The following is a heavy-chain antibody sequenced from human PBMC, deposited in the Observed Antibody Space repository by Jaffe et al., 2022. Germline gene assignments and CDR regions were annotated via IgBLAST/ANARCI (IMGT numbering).Heavy chain of an antibody. V-gene: IGHV3-15*01. CDR2: IKSRSDGGTT. CDR1: GFTFSNAW. CDR3: ATSGQSYSNYIY. D-gene: IGHD4-4*01. J-gene: IGHJ4*02. Sequence: EVQLVESGGGLVETGGSLRLSCAASGFTFSNAWMSWVRQAPGKGLEWVGRIKSRSDGGTTDYAAPVQRRFTISRDDSKTTLYLQMNSLKTEDTAVYYCATSGQSYSNYIYWGQGTLVTVSS.